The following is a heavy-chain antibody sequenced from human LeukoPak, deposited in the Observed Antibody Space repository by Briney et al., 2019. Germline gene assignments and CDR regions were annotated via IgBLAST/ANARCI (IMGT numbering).Heavy chain of an antibody. J-gene: IGHJ6*03. D-gene: IGHD5-12*01. CDR2: IYPGDSDT. V-gene: IGHV5-51*01. CDR3: ARQKWLRVGVYYYYYMDV. CDR1: GYSFTSYW. Sequence: RGESLKISCKGSGYSFTSYWIGWVRQMPGKGLEWMGIIYPGDSDTRYSPSFQGQVTISADKSISTAYLQWSSLKASDTAMYYCARQKWLRVGVYYYYYMDVWGKGTTVTISS.